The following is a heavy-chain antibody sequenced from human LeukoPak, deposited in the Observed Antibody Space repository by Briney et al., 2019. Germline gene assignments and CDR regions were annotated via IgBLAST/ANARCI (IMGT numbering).Heavy chain of an antibody. CDR1: GGSISSGSYY. CDR2: IYTSGST. Sequence: PSETLSLTCTVSGGSISSGSYYWSWIRQPAGKGLEWIGRIYTSGSTNYNPSLKSRVTISVDRSKNQFSLKLSSVTAADTAMYYCARGLMGASFNFWGQGTLVTVSS. D-gene: IGHD1-26*01. CDR3: ARGLMGASFNF. V-gene: IGHV4-61*02. J-gene: IGHJ4*02.